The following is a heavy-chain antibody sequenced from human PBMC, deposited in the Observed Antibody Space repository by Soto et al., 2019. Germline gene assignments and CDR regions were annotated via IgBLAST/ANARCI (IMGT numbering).Heavy chain of an antibody. Sequence: EVQLVESGGTLIQPGGSLRLSCAASGFTVSTNYVSWVRQPPGKGLEWVSVIYSGGNTYYADSVKGRFTISRDSSKNTVDLQMNSLRAEDTALYCCARASGSRAFDNWGQGTLVTVSS. CDR2: IYSGGNT. CDR3: ARASGSRAFDN. CDR1: GFTVSTNY. D-gene: IGHD1-26*01. V-gene: IGHV3-53*03. J-gene: IGHJ4*02.